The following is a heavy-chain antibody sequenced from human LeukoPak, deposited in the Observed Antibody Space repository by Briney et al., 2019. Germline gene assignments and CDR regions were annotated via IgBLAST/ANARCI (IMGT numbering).Heavy chain of an antibody. V-gene: IGHV4-38-2*01. CDR2: IYHSGST. D-gene: IGHD6-19*01. J-gene: IGHJ3*02. CDR1: GYSISSGYY. Sequence: SETLSLTCSVSGYSISSGYYWAWIRQPPGKGLEWIGSIYHSGSTSYNPSLKSRVTISVDTSMNQFSLKLSSVTAADTAVYYCARPCNSDWYGAFDIWGQGTMVIVSS. CDR3: ARPCNSDWYGAFDI.